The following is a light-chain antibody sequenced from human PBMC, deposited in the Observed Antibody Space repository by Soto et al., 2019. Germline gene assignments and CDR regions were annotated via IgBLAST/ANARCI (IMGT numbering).Light chain of an antibody. CDR1: QSISGN. J-gene: IGKJ4*01. V-gene: IGKV3-15*01. CDR3: QRYDNWPLT. Sequence: EIVMTQSPATLPVSPGESATLSCRASQSISGNLAWYQQKPGLSPRLLIYHTSTRATGVPAGFSGSGSGTEFSLTISSLQSEDFAVYYCQRYDNWPLTFGGGTKVDIK. CDR2: HTS.